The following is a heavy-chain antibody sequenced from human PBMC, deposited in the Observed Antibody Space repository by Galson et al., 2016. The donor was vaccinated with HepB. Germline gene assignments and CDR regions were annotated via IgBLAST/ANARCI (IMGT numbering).Heavy chain of an antibody. CDR1: EFAFRNYA. Sequence: SLRLSCAASEFAFRNYAMTWVRQAPGKGLEWVSSINGRGNTTYYADSVRDRFTISRDNSKNTLHRQMERVENEDTAAYYCAKDAGEGRIYSDYWGPGTPVTFSS. CDR2: INGRGNTT. J-gene: IGHJ4*02. D-gene: IGHD3-10*01. CDR3: AKDAGEGRIYSDY. V-gene: IGHV3-23*01.